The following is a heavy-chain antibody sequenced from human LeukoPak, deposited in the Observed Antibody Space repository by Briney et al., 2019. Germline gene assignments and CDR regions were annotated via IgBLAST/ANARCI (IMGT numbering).Heavy chain of an antibody. CDR1: GFTFSGYA. CDR2: ISGSGGST. V-gene: IGHV3-23*01. CDR3: AKDQDSSGYYLDV. D-gene: IGHD3-22*01. J-gene: IGHJ6*04. Sequence: GGSLRLSCAASGFTFSGYAMSWVRQAPGKGLEWVSTISGSGGSTYYADSVKGRFTISRDNSKNTLYLQMNSLRAEDTAVYYCAKDQDSSGYYLDVWGKGTTVTVSS.